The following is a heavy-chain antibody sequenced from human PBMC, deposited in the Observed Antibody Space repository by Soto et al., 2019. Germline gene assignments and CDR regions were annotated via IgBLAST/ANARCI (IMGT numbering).Heavy chain of an antibody. CDR1: GFSVNNY. CDR3: ASAPSALYDY. V-gene: IGHV3-53*01. Sequence: EVQLVESGGGLIQPGGSLRLSCAASGFSVNNYMSWVRQAPGKGLEWVSVMYSGGGTWYTDSVKGRFTISRDNSKNTLYLQMNSPRAEDTALYYCASAPSALYDYWGQGTLVSVSS. D-gene: IGHD3-16*01. J-gene: IGHJ4*02. CDR2: MYSGGGT.